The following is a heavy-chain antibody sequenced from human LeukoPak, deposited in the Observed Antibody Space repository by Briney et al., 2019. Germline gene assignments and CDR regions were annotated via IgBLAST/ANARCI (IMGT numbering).Heavy chain of an antibody. D-gene: IGHD6-13*01. Sequence: RASVKVSCKASGYTFTSYGISWVRQAPGQGLEWMGWISAYNGNTNYAQKLQGRVTMTTDTSTSTAYMELRSLRSDDTAVYYCARMRDSSSWHPKQNYYMDVWGKGTTVTVSS. CDR3: ARMRDSSSWHPKQNYYMDV. V-gene: IGHV1-18*01. CDR2: ISAYNGNT. J-gene: IGHJ6*03. CDR1: GYTFTSYG.